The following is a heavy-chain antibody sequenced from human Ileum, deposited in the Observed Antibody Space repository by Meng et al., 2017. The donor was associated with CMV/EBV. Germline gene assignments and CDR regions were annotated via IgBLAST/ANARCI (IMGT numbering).Heavy chain of an antibody. Sequence: QLSESGPGLGKPLPALSLHFPVSGDSLSTGDYYWSWIRQPPGKGPEWIGYIYYSGSTLYNPSLKSPVTISLDKTKNQFSLRLRSVTAADTAVYFCAREGGGWYFDSWGQGTLVTVSS. CDR2: IYYSGST. J-gene: IGHJ4*02. D-gene: IGHD6-19*01. CDR3: AREGGGWYFDS. CDR1: GDSLSTGDYY. V-gene: IGHV4-30-4*01.